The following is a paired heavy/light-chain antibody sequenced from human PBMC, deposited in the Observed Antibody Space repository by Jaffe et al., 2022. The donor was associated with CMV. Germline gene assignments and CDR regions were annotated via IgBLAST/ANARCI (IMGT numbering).Light chain of an antibody. CDR2: GNS. Sequence: QSVLTQPPSVSGAPGQRVTISCTGSSSNIGAGYDVHWYQQLPGTAPKLLIYGNSNRPSGVPDRFSGSKSGTSASLAITGLQAEDEADYYCQSYDSSLSGPNWVFGGGTKLTVL. J-gene: IGLJ3*02. V-gene: IGLV1-40*01. CDR1: SSNIGAGYD. CDR3: QSYDSSLSGPNWV.
Heavy chain of an antibody. V-gene: IGHV3-23*01. Sequence: EVQLLESGGGLVQPGGSLRLSCAASGFTFSSYAMSWVRQAPGKGLEWVSAISGSGGSTYYADSVKGRFTISRDNSKNTLYLQMNSLRAEDTAVYYCAKVETYDSSGYEISSFDYWGQGTLVTVSS. CDR2: ISGSGGST. CDR1: GFTFSSYA. D-gene: IGHD3-22*01. CDR3: AKVETYDSSGYEISSFDY. J-gene: IGHJ4*02.